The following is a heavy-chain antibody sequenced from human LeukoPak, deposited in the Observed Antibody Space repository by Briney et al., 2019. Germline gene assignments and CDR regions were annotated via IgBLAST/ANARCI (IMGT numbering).Heavy chain of an antibody. D-gene: IGHD6-13*01. CDR2: ISPSGGST. J-gene: IGHJ4*02. V-gene: IGHV1-46*01. CDR3: AGDFGVAAAGPKTNPSLILDY. Sequence: ASVKVSCKASGYTFTSYYMHWVRQAPGQGLEWMGIISPSGGSTSYAQKFQGRVTMTRDTSTSTVYMELSSLRSEDTAVYYCAGDFGVAAAGPKTNPSLILDYWGQGTLVTVSS. CDR1: GYTFTSYY.